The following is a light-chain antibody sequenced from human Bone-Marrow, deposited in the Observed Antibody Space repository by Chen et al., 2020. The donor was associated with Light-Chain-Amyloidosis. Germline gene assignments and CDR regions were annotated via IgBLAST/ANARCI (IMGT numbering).Light chain of an antibody. Sequence: EIVLTQSPGTLPLSPGEGANLSSRASQTISSNYLTWYQQKFGQAPRRLIYGSSSRATGIPDRFTGSGSGTDFTLTINRLEPEDFAMYYCQQYGTSPLTFGGGTKVEIK. CDR3: QQYGTSPLT. J-gene: IGKJ4*01. V-gene: IGKV3-20*01. CDR1: QTISSNY. CDR2: GSS.